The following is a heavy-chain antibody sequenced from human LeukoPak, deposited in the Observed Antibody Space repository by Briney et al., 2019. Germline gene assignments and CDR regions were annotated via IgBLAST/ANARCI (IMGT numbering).Heavy chain of an antibody. CDR3: ARDAPHDSSGYYGSTYAFDI. CDR2: ISSSGSTI. J-gene: IGHJ3*02. Sequence: PGGSPRLSCAASGFTFSDYYMSWIRQAPGKGLEWVSYISSSGSTIYYADSVKGRFTISRDNAKNSLYLQMNSLRAEDTAVYYCARDAPHDSSGYYGSTYAFDIWGQGTMVTVSS. D-gene: IGHD3-22*01. CDR1: GFTFSDYY. V-gene: IGHV3-11*01.